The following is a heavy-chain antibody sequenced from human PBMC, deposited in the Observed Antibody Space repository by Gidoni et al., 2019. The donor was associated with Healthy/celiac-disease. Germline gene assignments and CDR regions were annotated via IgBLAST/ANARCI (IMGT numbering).Heavy chain of an antibody. J-gene: IGHJ4*02. CDR1: GGSFSGYY. V-gene: IGHV4-34*01. CDR2: INHSGST. CDR3: ARLPAGRGGYYIGDY. Sequence: QVQPQQGGAGLLKPSETLSPPCAVSGGSFSGYYWSWIRQPPGKGLEWIGEINHSGSTNYNPSLKSRVTISVDTSKNQFSLKLSSVTAADTAVYYCARLPAGRGGYYIGDYWGQGTLVTVSS. D-gene: IGHD1-26*01.